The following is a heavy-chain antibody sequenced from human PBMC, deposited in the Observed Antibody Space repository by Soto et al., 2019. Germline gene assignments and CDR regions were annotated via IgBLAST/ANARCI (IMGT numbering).Heavy chain of an antibody. CDR1: GYTFTSYD. D-gene: IGHD1-7*01. CDR3: AREGNYVDVDYHYYYMDV. V-gene: IGHV1-8*01. Sequence: GASVKVSCKASGYTFTSYDINWVRQATGQGLEWMGWMNPNSGNTGYAQKFQGRVTMTRNTSISTAYMELSSLRSEDTAVYYCAREGNYVDVDYHYYYMDVWGKGTTVTVSS. J-gene: IGHJ6*03. CDR2: MNPNSGNT.